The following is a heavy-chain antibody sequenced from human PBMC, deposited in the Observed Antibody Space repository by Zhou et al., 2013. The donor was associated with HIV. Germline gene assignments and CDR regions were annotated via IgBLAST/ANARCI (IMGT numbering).Heavy chain of an antibody. D-gene: IGHD4-17*01. J-gene: IGHJ4*02. V-gene: IGHV1-8*01. CDR3: ARDGIDYGGYSHNVYYFDY. CDR1: GYTLTSSD. CDR2: MNPNSGKT. Sequence: QVQLVQSGAEVKRPGASVKVSCKASGYTLTSSDIHWVRQATGQGFEWMAYMNPNSGKTHYSQKFQDRLTLTRNTSINTAYMEVSSLRSEDTAVYYCARDGIDYGGYSHNVYYFDYWGQGTLVTVSS.